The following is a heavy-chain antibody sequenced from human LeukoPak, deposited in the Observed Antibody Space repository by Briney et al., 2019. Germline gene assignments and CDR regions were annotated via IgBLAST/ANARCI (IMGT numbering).Heavy chain of an antibody. CDR2: INHSGST. D-gene: IGHD2-2*01. J-gene: IGHJ4*02. CDR1: GGSFSGYY. Sequence: SETLSLTCAVYGGSFSGYYWSWIRQPPGKGLEWIGEINHSGSTNYNPSLKSRVIISVDTSKNQFSLKLSSVTAADTAVYYCASVYCSSTSCLLYYFDYWGQGTLVTVSS. V-gene: IGHV4-34*01. CDR3: ASVYCSSTSCLLYYFDY.